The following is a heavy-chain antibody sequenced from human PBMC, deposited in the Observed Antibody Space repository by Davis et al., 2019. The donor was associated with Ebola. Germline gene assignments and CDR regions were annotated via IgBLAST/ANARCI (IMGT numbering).Heavy chain of an antibody. CDR2: IKSKSVGETT. Sequence: PGGSLRLSCAASGFNFPDAWMTWVRQAPDKGLEWVGRIKSKSVGETTDYAAPVKGRFTISRDDSKNMLYLQMNSLKTEDTAVYYCTSIPPYYDFWSGYPDYWGQGTLVTVSS. D-gene: IGHD3-3*01. V-gene: IGHV3-15*01. CDR1: GFNFPDAW. CDR3: TSIPPYYDFWSGYPDY. J-gene: IGHJ4*02.